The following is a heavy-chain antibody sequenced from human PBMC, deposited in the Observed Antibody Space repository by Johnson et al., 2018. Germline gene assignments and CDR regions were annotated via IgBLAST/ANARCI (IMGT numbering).Heavy chain of an antibody. CDR3: ARNWGTHHYYYYGMYV. D-gene: IGHD3-16*01. V-gene: IGHV3-33*08. Sequence: VELLESGGGVVQPGRSLRLSCEASGFTFSTYGMHWVRQAPGKWLEWVALIWFDGINKDYGESVTGRFTISRENSKNTLYLQMNSLRAEDPAVYYRARNWGTHHYYYYGMYVWGQGTTVTVSS. J-gene: IGHJ6*02. CDR1: GFTFSTYG. CDR2: IWFDGINK.